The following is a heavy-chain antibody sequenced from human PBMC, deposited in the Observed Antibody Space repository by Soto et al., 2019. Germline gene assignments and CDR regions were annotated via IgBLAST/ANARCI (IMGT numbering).Heavy chain of an antibody. CDR3: ARGSSTRNLYFDY. Sequence: SETLSLTCTVSGGSISSGGYYWSWIRQHPGKGLEWIGYIYYSGSTYYNPSLKSRVTISVDTSKNQFSLKLSSVTAADTAVYYCARGSSTRNLYFDYWSQGTLVTVPS. V-gene: IGHV4-31*03. CDR2: IYYSGST. J-gene: IGHJ4*02. D-gene: IGHD2-2*01. CDR1: GGSISSGGYY.